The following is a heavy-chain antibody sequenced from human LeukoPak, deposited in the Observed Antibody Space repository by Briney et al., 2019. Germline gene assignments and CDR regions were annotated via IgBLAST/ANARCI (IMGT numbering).Heavy chain of an antibody. Sequence: GGSLRLSCAASGFTFSSYEMNWVRQAPGKGLEWVSYISSSGSTIYYADSVKGRFTISRDNAKNSLYLRMDSLRAEDTAVYYCARGGFRGYSYGYSDYWGQGTLVTVSS. CDR1: GFTFSSYE. V-gene: IGHV3-48*03. J-gene: IGHJ4*02. CDR2: ISSSGSTI. D-gene: IGHD5-18*01. CDR3: ARGGFRGYSYGYSDY.